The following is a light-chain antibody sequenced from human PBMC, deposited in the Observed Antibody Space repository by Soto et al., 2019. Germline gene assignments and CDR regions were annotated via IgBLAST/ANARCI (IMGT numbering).Light chain of an antibody. V-gene: IGLV1-40*01. CDR2: GNS. CDR3: QSYDSSLSGWGV. CDR1: RSNIGAGYD. Sequence: QSVLTQPPSVSGAPGQRVTISCTGSRSNIGAGYDVHWYQQLPGTAPKLLIYGNSNRPSGVPDRFSGSKSGTSASLAITGLQAEDEADDYCQSYDSSLSGWGVFGGGTKVTVL. J-gene: IGLJ2*01.